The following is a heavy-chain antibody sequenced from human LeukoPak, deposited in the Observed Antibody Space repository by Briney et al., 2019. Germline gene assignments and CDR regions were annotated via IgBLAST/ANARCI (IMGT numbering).Heavy chain of an antibody. Sequence: SETLSLTCTVFGGSISSGDYYWSWIRQPPGKGLEWIGYIYYSGSTYYNPSLKSRVTISVDTSKNQFSLKLSSVTAADTAVYYCASYHYGDPMHDAFDIWGQGTMVTVSS. D-gene: IGHD4-17*01. CDR2: IYYSGST. CDR3: ASYHYGDPMHDAFDI. V-gene: IGHV4-30-4*01. CDR1: GGSISSGDYY. J-gene: IGHJ3*02.